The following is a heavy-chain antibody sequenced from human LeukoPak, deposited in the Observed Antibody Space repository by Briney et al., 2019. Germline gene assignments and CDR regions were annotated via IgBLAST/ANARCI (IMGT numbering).Heavy chain of an antibody. CDR3: AKEILGGFNPGAY. D-gene: IGHD1-14*01. J-gene: IGHJ4*02. Sequence: PSETLSLTCTVSLDSTTSNFWSWVRQPPGKGLEWIGEIHRSGSPNYNPSLQSRVTISIDRSRNQIVLELSSVTAADTAVYYCAKEILGGFNPGAYWGQGTLVTVSS. V-gene: IGHV4-4*02. CDR2: IHRSGSP. CDR1: LDSTTSNF.